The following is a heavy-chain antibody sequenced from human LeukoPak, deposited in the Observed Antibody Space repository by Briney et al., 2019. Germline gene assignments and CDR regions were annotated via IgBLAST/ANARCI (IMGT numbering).Heavy chain of an antibody. CDR1: GYTFTSYG. CDR2: ISAYNGNT. D-gene: IGHD6-13*01. V-gene: IGHV1-18*01. CDR3: AKTQPIAAADTGWFDP. J-gene: IGHJ5*02. Sequence: GASVKVSCKASGYTFTSYGISWVRQAPGQGLEWMGWISAYNGNTSYAQKLQGRVTMTTDTSTSTAYMELRSLRSDDTAVYYCAKTQPIAAADTGWFDPWGQGTLVTVSS.